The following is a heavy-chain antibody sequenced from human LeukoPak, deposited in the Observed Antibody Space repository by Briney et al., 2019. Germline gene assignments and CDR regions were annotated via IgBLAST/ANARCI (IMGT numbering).Heavy chain of an antibody. Sequence: ASVKVSCKASGYTFTSYYMHWVRQAPGQGLEWMGIINPSGGSTSYAQKFQGRVTMTRDTSTGTVYMELSSLRSEDTAVYYCARRYFDWLSRRDAFDIWGQGTMVSVSS. D-gene: IGHD3-9*01. CDR1: GYTFTSYY. V-gene: IGHV1-46*01. CDR2: INPSGGST. J-gene: IGHJ3*02. CDR3: ARRYFDWLSRRDAFDI.